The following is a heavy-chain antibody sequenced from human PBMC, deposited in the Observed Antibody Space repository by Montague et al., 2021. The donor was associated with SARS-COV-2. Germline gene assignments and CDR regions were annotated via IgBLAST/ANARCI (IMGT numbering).Heavy chain of an antibody. CDR2: IYYSGST. CDR3: ARRGQGTMVRGVIISAFDI. V-gene: IGHV4-59*08. D-gene: IGHD3-10*01. J-gene: IGHJ3*02. Sequence: SETLSLTCTVSGGSISSYYWSWIRQPPGKGLEWIGYIYYSGSTDYNPFLKSRVTISVDTSKNQFSLKLSSVTAADTAVYYCARRGQGTMVRGVIISAFDIWGQGKMVTVSS. CDR1: GGSISSYY.